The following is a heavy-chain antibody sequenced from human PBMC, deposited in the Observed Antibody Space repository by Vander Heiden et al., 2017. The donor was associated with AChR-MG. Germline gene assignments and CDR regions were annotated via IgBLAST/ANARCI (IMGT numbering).Heavy chain of an antibody. J-gene: IGHJ4*02. D-gene: IGHD3-3*01. CDR1: GYSFTSYG. Sequence: EVQLVQSGAEVKKPGESLKISCKGSGYSFTSYGIGWVRQMPGKGLEWMGIIYPGDSDTRYSPSFQGQVTISADKSISTAYLQWSSLKASDTAMYYCARQPNLITIFGVAGFDYWGQGTLVTVSS. V-gene: IGHV5-51*01. CDR3: ARQPNLITIFGVAGFDY. CDR2: IYPGDSDT.